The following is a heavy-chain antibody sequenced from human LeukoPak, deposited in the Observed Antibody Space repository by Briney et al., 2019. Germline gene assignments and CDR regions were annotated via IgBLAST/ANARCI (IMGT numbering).Heavy chain of an antibody. CDR1: GYTFTGYY. CDR3: ARDQVDAGSYFAFFDY. J-gene: IGHJ4*02. V-gene: IGHV1-2*02. D-gene: IGHD1-26*01. CDR2: IYPHSGGT. Sequence: ASVKVSCKASGYTFTGYYIHWVRQAPGQGPEWMGWIYPHSGGTNYAQKFQGRVIMTRDTSISTAYMELSRLRSDDTAVYYCARDQVDAGSYFAFFDYWAQGTLVSVFS.